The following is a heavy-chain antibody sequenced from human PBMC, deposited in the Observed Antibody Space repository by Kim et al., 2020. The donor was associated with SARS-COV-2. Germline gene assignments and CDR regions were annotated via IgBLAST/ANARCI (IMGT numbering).Heavy chain of an antibody. CDR3: ARVTHSSSWYPTGLYYYGMDV. V-gene: IGHV3-48*02. CDR2: ISSSSSTI. CDR1: GFTFSSYS. J-gene: IGHJ6*02. D-gene: IGHD6-13*01. Sequence: GGSLRLSCAASGFTFSSYSMNWVRQAPGKGLEWVSYISSSSSTIYYAYSVKGRFTISRDNAKNSLYLQMNSLRDEDTAVYYCARVTHSSSWYPTGLYYYGMDVWGQGTTVTVSS.